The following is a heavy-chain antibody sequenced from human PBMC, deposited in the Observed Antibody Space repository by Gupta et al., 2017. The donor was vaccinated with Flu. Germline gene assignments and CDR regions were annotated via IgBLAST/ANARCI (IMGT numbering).Heavy chain of an antibody. CDR2: MSYDGRHK. D-gene: IGHD1-1*01. J-gene: IGHJ4*02. CDR3: SRGDVQVWQPQIDS. Sequence: QIQLVESGGGVVQPGRSLRLSCAGSGFTFSTFAMHWVRQAPGKGLEWVAVMSYDGRHKWYADSVKGRFTVARDNAKNTLYLQMDSLRAGDTAVYDCSRGDVQVWQPQIDSWGQGTLVTVSP. V-gene: IGHV3-30*04. CDR1: GFTFSTFA.